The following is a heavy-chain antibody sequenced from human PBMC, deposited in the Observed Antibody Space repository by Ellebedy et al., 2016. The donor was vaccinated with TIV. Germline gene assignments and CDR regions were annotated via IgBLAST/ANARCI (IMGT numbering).Heavy chain of an antibody. D-gene: IGHD2-2*02. CDR2: ISPYNGDT. V-gene: IGHV1-18*04. Sequence: AASVQVSCKASGYTFVSYSISWVRQAPGQGLEWLGWISPYNGDTNYAQKVQDRVTMTTDTSTSTAYMELRSLRSDDTAVYYCARHCTSTSCYNLGYGMDVWGHGTTVTVSS. J-gene: IGHJ6*02. CDR1: GYTFVSYS. CDR3: ARHCTSTSCYNLGYGMDV.